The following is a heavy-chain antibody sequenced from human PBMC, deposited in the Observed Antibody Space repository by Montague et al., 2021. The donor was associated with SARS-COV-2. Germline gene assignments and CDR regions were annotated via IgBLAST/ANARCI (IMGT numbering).Heavy chain of an antibody. J-gene: IGHJ6*02. CDR2: IYTSGST. Sequence: TLSLTCTVSGGSISSGSYYWSWIRQPAGKGLEWIGRIYTSGSTNYNPSLKSRVTISVDTSKNQFSLKLSSVTAADTAVYYCARDGGIGDSGSNTWSYYYYGMDVWGQGTLVTVS. V-gene: IGHV4-61*02. D-gene: IGHD3-22*01. CDR1: GGSISSGSYY. CDR3: ARDGGIGDSGSNTWSYYYYGMDV.